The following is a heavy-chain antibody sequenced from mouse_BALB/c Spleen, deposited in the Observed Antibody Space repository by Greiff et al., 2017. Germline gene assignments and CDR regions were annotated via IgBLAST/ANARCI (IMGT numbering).Heavy chain of an antibody. CDR3: ARAYYRYDDAMDY. CDR2: IRNKANGYTT. V-gene: IGHV7-3*02. Sequence: EVQLVESGGGLVQPGGSLRLSCATSGFTFTDYYMSWVRQPPGQALEWLGFIRNKANGYTTEYSVPVKGRFTISRDNSQSILYLQMNTLRAEDSATYYCARAYYRYDDAMDYWGQGTSVTVSS. D-gene: IGHD2-14*01. J-gene: IGHJ4*01. CDR1: GFTFTDYY.